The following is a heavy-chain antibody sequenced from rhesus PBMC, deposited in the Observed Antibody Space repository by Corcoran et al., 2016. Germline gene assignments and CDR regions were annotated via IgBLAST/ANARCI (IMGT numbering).Heavy chain of an antibody. Sequence: QVQLVQSGAEVKKPGTSVKLSCKASGYTFTSYYINWVRQAPGQGLEWMGWIKPSNGNTVYGQKFQGRVTMTRDTSTNTADMELNSLRSEDTAVYYCARDGFTPGSDFDYWGQGVLVTVSS. V-gene: IGHV1-200*01. CDR3: ARDGFTPGSDFDY. J-gene: IGHJ4*01. D-gene: IGHD2-21*01. CDR1: GYTFTSYY. CDR2: IKPSNGNT.